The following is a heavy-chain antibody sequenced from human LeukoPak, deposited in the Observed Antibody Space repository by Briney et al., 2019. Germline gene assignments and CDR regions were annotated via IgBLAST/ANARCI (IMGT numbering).Heavy chain of an antibody. CDR1: GFSVSGNF. D-gene: IGHD3-22*01. J-gene: IGHJ4*02. V-gene: IGHV3-53*01. CDR2: IYAGGTT. Sequence: TGGSLRLSCTASGFSVSGNFMTWVRQAPGKGLEGISFIYAGGTTSYADSVKGRFTLSRNNSKNTIYLQLNSLRVEDTAVYYCARGRSRSSSGWYFDYWGQGTLVTVSS. CDR3: ARGRSRSSSGWYFDY.